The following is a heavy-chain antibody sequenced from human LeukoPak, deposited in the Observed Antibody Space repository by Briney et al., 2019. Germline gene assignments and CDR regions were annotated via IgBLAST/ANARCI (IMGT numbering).Heavy chain of an antibody. J-gene: IGHJ4*02. CDR2: ISGYYGNT. CDR1: GYIFTNYG. CDR3: AREKGSGWYFFDY. V-gene: IGHV1-18*01. Sequence: ASVKVSCKASGYIFTNYGISWVRQAPGQGLEWMGWISGYYGNTNYAQKVQGRVTMTADTSSTTVYMELRSLTSDDTAMYYCAREKGSGWYFFDYWGQGTPVTVSS. D-gene: IGHD6-19*01.